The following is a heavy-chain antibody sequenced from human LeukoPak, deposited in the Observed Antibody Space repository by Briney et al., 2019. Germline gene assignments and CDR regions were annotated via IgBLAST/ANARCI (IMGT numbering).Heavy chain of an antibody. D-gene: IGHD1-26*01. CDR3: ARGALVGTVYFFDY. J-gene: IGHJ4*02. V-gene: IGHV3-21*01. CDR1: GFSFRDYG. Sequence: PGGSLRLSCTTSGFSFRDYGITWVRQAPGKGLEWVSAITRGSAHRNYADSLKGRFTISGDHSTNSVHLQMNSLRVDDTAVYYCARGALVGTVYFFDYWGPGTVVTVSS. CDR2: ITRGSAHR.